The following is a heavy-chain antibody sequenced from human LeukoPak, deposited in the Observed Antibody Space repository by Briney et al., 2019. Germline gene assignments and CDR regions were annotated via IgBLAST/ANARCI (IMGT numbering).Heavy chain of an antibody. CDR1: GGSISSSSYY. D-gene: IGHD2-21*01. Sequence: SETLSLTCTASGGSISSSSYYWGWIRQPPGKGLEWIGSIYYSGSTYYNPSLKSRVTISVDTSKNQFSLKLSSVTAADTAVYYRATLRPYGGTFDYWGQGTLVTGSS. CDR2: IYYSGST. J-gene: IGHJ4*02. V-gene: IGHV4-39*01. CDR3: ATLRPYGGTFDY.